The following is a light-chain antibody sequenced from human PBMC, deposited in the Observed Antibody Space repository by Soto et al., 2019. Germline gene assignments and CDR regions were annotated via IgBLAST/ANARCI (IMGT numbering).Light chain of an antibody. J-gene: IGKJ2*01. V-gene: IGKV2-28*01. CDR2: LGS. CDR3: MQALQTPYT. CDR1: QSLLHYNGNNY. Sequence: DIVMTQSPLSLPVTPGEPASISCRSSQSLLHYNGNNYLDWYLQKPGQSPQLLIYLGSNRASGVPDRFSGSGSGTEFTLRISRVEAGDVGIYYCMQALQTPYTFGQGTKLELK.